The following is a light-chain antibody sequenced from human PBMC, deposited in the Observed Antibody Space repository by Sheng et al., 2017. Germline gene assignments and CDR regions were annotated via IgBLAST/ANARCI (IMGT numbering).Light chain of an antibody. CDR3: QQTSSVPIT. CDR2: CI. J-gene: IGKJ5*01. Sequence: DIQMTQSPSALSASVGDTITITCRASQSINTYLNWYQQKVGTAPKLLDLWCIHFVMVGSRLEVRSGEWSLRQISTLSITNLQPEDFATYYCQQTSSVPITFGQGXDWRLN. CDR1: QSINTY. V-gene: IGKV1-39*01.